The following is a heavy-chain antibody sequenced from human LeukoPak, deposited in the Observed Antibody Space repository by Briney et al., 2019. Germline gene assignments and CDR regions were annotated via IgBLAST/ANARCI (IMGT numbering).Heavy chain of an antibody. V-gene: IGHV3-53*01. J-gene: IGHJ4*02. Sequence: GGSLRLSCAASGFTVSSNYMSWVRQAPGKGRGWVSVIYSGGSTYYADSVKGRFTISRDNSKNTLYLQMNSLRAEDTAVYYCARVRPYDYVWGSYRPLDYWGQGTLVTVSS. CDR2: IYSGGST. CDR1: GFTVSSNY. D-gene: IGHD3-16*02. CDR3: ARVRPYDYVWGSYRPLDY.